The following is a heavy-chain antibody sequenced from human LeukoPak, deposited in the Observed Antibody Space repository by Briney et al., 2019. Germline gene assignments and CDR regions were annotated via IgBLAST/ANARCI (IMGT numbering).Heavy chain of an antibody. J-gene: IGHJ4*02. V-gene: IGHV4-31*03. CDR3: ARGASGEGY. D-gene: IGHD3-10*01. Sequence: SETLSLTCTVSGGSISSGGHYWSWVHQRPGNGLEWIGHIYYSGSTNYNPSLMSRVTISVDTSKNQFSLNLSSVTAADTAVYYCARGASGEGYWGQGTLVTVSS. CDR1: GGSISSGGHY. CDR2: IYYSGST.